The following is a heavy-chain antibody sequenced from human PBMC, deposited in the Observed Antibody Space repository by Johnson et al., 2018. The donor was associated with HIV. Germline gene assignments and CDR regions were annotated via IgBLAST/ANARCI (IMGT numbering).Heavy chain of an antibody. CDR1: GFTVSSNY. Sequence: VQLVESGGGLVQPGGSLRLSCAASGFTVSSNYMSWVRQTPGKGLEWVSVIYSGGSTCYADSVKGRFTISRDNSKKTMYLQMNSLRAEDTAVYYCARVARVVVYAEDAFDIWGQGTMVTVSS. J-gene: IGHJ3*02. CDR2: IYSGGST. V-gene: IGHV3-66*01. CDR3: ARVARVVVYAEDAFDI. D-gene: IGHD2-8*02.